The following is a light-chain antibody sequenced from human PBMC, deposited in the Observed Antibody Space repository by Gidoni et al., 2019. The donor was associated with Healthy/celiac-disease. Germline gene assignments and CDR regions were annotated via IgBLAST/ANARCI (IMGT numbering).Light chain of an antibody. CDR2: DVS. V-gene: IGLV2-11*01. J-gene: IGLJ2*01. Sequence: QSALTQPRSVSGSPGQSVTISCTGTSSDVGGYNYVSWYQQHPGKAPKLMIYDVSKRPSGVPVRFSGSKSGNTASLTISGLQAEDEADYYCCSYAGSRVVFGGGTKLTVL. CDR3: CSYAGSRVV. CDR1: SSDVGGYNY.